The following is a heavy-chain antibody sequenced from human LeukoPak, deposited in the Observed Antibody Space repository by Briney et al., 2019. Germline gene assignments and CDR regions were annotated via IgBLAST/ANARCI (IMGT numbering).Heavy chain of an antibody. D-gene: IGHD3-3*01. Sequence: GGSLRLSCAASGFTFSSYSMNWVRQAPGKGPEWISSINSDSSGIQYADSVRGRFSISRDNAKNSLSLQMNSLRDEDTAVYYCARETRSGSPLGAFDAWGQGTVVTVSA. CDR2: INSDSSGI. V-gene: IGHV3-48*02. CDR3: ARETRSGSPLGAFDA. J-gene: IGHJ3*01. CDR1: GFTFSSYS.